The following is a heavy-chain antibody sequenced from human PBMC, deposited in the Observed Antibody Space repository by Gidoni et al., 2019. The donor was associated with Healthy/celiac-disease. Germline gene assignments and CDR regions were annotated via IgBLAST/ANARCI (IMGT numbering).Heavy chain of an antibody. CDR3: AKGPYGGNTDAFDI. D-gene: IGHD4-17*01. J-gene: IGHJ3*02. V-gene: IGHV3-30*18. CDR1: GFTFSSYG. CDR2: ISYDGSNK. Sequence: QVQLVESGGGVVQPGRSLRLSCADSGFTFSSYGMHWVRQAPGKGLEWVAVISYDGSNKYYADSVKGRFTISRDNSKNTLYLQMNSLRAEDTAVYYCAKGPYGGNTDAFDIWGQGTMVTVSS.